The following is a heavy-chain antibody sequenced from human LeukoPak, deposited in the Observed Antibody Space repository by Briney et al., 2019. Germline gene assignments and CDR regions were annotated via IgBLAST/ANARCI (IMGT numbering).Heavy chain of an antibody. V-gene: IGHV4-59*01. D-gene: IGHD2-21*01. CDR3: ARRGFYSGVDY. J-gene: IGHJ4*02. Sequence: PSETLSLTCTVSGGSISSYYWSWIRQPPGKGLEWIGYIYYSGSTNYNPSLKSRVTISVDTSKNQFSLKLSSVTAADTAVYYCARRGFYSGVDYWGQGTLVTVSS. CDR2: IYYSGST. CDR1: GGSISSYY.